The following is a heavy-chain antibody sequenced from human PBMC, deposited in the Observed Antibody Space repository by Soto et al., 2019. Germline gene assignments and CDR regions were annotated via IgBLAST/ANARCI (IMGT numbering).Heavy chain of an antibody. J-gene: IGHJ6*02. D-gene: IGHD3-3*01. CDR1: GFTFGDYA. CDR3: TRVLEGRFLVYGMDV. Sequence: GSLRLSCSGSGFTFGDYALTWFRQAPGKGLEWVGFIRIKFYGGTTEYAASVKGRFTISRDDAKSIAYLQMNSLKTEDTAVYYCTRVLEGRFLVYGMDVWGQGTTVTVSS. V-gene: IGHV3-49*03. CDR2: IRIKFYGGTT.